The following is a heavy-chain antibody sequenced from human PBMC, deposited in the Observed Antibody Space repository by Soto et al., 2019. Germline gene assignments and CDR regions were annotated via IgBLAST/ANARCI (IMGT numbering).Heavy chain of an antibody. V-gene: IGHV3-23*01. CDR3: TRVPLYSSGYFDH. CDR2: ISGSGGST. D-gene: IGHD6-19*01. J-gene: IGHJ4*02. Sequence: GGSLRLSCAASGFTFSSYAKSWVRQAPGKGLEWVSAISGSGGSTYYADSVKGRFTISRDDSKSIAYLQMNSLKTEDTAVYYCTRVPLYSSGYFDHWGQGILVTVSS. CDR1: GFTFSSYA.